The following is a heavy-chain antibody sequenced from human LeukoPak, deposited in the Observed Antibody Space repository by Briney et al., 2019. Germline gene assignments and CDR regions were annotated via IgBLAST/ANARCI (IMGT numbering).Heavy chain of an antibody. J-gene: IGHJ4*02. CDR3: ARAVAGIIFDY. Sequence: SETLSLTCTVSGGSISSYYWSWIRQPPGKGLEWIGYIYYSGSTNYNPSLKSRVTISVDTSKNQFSLKLSSVTAADTAVYYCARAVAGIIFDYWGQGTLVTVSS. CDR1: GGSISSYY. V-gene: IGHV4-59*08. CDR2: IYYSGST. D-gene: IGHD6-19*01.